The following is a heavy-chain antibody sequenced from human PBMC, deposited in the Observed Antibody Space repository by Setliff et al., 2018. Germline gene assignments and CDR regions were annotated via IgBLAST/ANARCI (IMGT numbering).Heavy chain of an antibody. D-gene: IGHD6-13*01. Sequence: SETLSLTCTVSGASISSGGYYWTWIRQPAGKALEWIGHISPSGSTTYNPSLKSRVTISEDMSKNQFSLKVSSVTAADTAIYYCALSSSWFKDFQHWGQGTLVTVPS. V-gene: IGHV4-61*10. J-gene: IGHJ1*01. CDR1: GASISSGGYY. CDR3: ALSSSWFKDFQH. CDR2: ISPSGST.